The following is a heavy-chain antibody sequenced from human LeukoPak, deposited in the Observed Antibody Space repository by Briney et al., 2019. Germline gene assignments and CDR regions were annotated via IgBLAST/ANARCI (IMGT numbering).Heavy chain of an antibody. CDR3: ARDYGGSSPFDY. J-gene: IGHJ4*02. Sequence: PGGSLRLSCAASGFTFSNYGMHWVRRAPGKGLEWITTISHDGTNKNYADSVKGRFTISRDNAKNSLYLQMNSLRAEDTAVYYCARDYGGSSPFDYWGQGTLVTVSS. V-gene: IGHV3-30*03. CDR2: ISHDGTNK. CDR1: GFTFSNYG. D-gene: IGHD4-23*01.